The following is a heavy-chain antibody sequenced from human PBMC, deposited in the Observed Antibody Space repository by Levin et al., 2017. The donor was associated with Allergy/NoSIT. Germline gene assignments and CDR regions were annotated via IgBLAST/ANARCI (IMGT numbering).Heavy chain of an antibody. CDR2: IIPIFGTA. CDR1: GGTFSSYA. V-gene: IGHV1-69*06. D-gene: IGHD2-15*01. Sequence: SVKVSCKASGGTFSSYAISWVRQAPGQGLEWMGGIIPIFGTANYAQKFQGRVTITADKSTSTAYMELSSLRSEDTAVYYCARATGPRSCSGGSCYNWFDPWGQGTLVTVSS. J-gene: IGHJ5*02. CDR3: ARATGPRSCSGGSCYNWFDP.